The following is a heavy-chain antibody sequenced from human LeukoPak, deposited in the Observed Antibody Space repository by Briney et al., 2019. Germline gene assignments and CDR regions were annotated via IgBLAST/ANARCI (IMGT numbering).Heavy chain of an antibody. D-gene: IGHD4-11*01. J-gene: IGHJ5*02. CDR3: ARETDYSDPNYFDP. Sequence: PSETLSLTCAVFGGSFSDYYWSWIRQTPGEGLQWIGGIKYSGSTDYNPSLESRVTMSIDTSKNQFSLQLSSVTAADTAVYFCARETDYSDPNYFDPWGQGTLVTVSS. V-gene: IGHV4-34*01. CDR2: IKYSGST. CDR1: GGSFSDYY.